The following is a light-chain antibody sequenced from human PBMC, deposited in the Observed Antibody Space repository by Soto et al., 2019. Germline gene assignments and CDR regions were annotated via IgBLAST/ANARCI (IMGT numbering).Light chain of an antibody. Sequence: ETVMTQSPATLSVSPGKRATLSCRASRSVSSNLAWYPQKPGQAPRLLIYGASTRATGIPARFSGGGSGTEFTLTISSLQSEDAAVYHCQQYYNWSPLTFGGGTKVEIK. CDR3: QQYYNWSPLT. V-gene: IGKV3-15*01. CDR1: RSVSSN. CDR2: GAS. J-gene: IGKJ4*01.